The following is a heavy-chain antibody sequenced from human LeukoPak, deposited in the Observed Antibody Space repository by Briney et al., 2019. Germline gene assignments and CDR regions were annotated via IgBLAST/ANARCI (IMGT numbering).Heavy chain of an antibody. V-gene: IGHV1-46*01. CDR3: AGGAPYCGGDCWGEV. J-gene: IGHJ4*02. D-gene: IGHD2-21*02. CDR1: GHTFTSYY. Sequence: ASVKVSCKASGHTFTSYYMHWVRQAPGQGLEWMGMINPNGGSTTYAQKFQGRVTMTRDTSTSTVYMELSSLRSEDTALYYCAGGAPYCGGDCWGEVWGQGTLVTVSS. CDR2: INPNGGST.